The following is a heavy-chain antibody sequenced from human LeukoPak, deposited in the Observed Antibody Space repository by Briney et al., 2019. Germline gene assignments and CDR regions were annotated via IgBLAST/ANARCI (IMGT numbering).Heavy chain of an antibody. V-gene: IGHV4-59*01. CDR2: IYYSGST. D-gene: IGHD3-16*01. J-gene: IGHJ6*03. CDR1: GGSISSYY. CDR3: AGGIGDYYYYYYMDV. Sequence: SETLSLTCTVSGGSISSYYWSWLRQPPGKGLEWIGYIYYSGSTNYNPSLKSRVTISVDTSKNQFSLKLSSVSAADTAVYYCAGGIGDYYYYYYMDVWGKGTTVTVSS.